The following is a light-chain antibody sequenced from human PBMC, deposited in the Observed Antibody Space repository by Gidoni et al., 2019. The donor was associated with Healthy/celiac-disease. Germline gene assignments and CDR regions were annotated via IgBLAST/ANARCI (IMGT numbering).Light chain of an antibody. J-gene: IGKJ2*01. CDR1: QGISSY. Sequence: DIQLTQSPSFLSASVGDRVTITCRASQGISSYLAWYQQKPGKAPKLLIYAASTLQSGVPSRFSGSGSGTEFTLTISSLQPEEFATYYCQQLNSYPYTFGQXTKLEIK. V-gene: IGKV1-9*01. CDR2: AAS. CDR3: QQLNSYPYT.